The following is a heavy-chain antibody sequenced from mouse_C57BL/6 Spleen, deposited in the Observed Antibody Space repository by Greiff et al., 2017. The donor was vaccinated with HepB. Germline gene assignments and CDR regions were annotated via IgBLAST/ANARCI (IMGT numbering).Heavy chain of an antibody. CDR2: IHPNSGST. V-gene: IGHV1-64*01. CDR3: ARRAIPITTVVASYYFDY. D-gene: IGHD1-1*01. Sequence: QVQLQQPGAELVKPGASVKLSCKASGYTFTSYWMHWVKQRPVQGLEWIGMIHPNSGSTNYNEKFKSKATLTVDKSSSTAYMQLSSLTSEDSAVYYCARRAIPITTVVASYYFDYWGQGTTLTVSS. CDR1: GYTFTSYW. J-gene: IGHJ2*01.